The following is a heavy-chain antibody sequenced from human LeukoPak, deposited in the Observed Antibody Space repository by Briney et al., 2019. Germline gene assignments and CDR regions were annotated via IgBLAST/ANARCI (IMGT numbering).Heavy chain of an antibody. CDR3: ARDSLGSMEY. CDR2: ISTYNGNT. J-gene: IGHJ4*02. CDR1: GYTFTSYG. V-gene: IGHV1-18*01. Sequence: ASVKVSCKASGYTFTSYGISWVRQAPGQGLEWLGWISTYNGNTHYAQKLQGRVTMTTDTSTTTAYMELRSLRSDDTAVYYCARDSLGSMEYWGQGTLVTVSS. D-gene: IGHD3-16*01.